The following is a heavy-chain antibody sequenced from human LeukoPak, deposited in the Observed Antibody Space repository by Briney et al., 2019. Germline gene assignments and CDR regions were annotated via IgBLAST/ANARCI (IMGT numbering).Heavy chain of an antibody. CDR3: VRHNAARAFDI. D-gene: IGHD1-1*01. Sequence: GGSLRLSCAASGFTFSSFWMHWVRQAPGKGLVWVSRVSDDGSTTTYADSVKGRFTISRDNSKNTLYLQMNSLRPEDTAVYYCVRHNAARAFDIWGQGTMVIVSS. J-gene: IGHJ3*02. CDR2: VSDDGSTT. V-gene: IGHV3-74*03. CDR1: GFTFSSFW.